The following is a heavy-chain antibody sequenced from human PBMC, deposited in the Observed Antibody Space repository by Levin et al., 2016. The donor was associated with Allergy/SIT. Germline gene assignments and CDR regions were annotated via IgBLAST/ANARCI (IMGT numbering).Heavy chain of an antibody. CDR1: GFTFSSYG. V-gene: IGHV3-23*01. CDR2: ISGSAGST. J-gene: IGHJ4*02. Sequence: GESLKISCLASGFTFSSYGMSWVRQAPGKGLEWVAAISGSAGSTYYADSVKGRFTISRDNSMNTLYLLMNSLRAEDTAVYHCAKHYGSGRYYNYLDYWGQGTLVTVSS. D-gene: IGHD3-10*01. CDR3: AKHYGSGRYYNYLDY.